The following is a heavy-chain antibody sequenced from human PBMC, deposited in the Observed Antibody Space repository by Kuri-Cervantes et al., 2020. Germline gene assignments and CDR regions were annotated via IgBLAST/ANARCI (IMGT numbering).Heavy chain of an antibody. Sequence: SVKVSCKASGGTFSSNAISWVRQAPGQGLEWMGGIIPIFGTANYAQKFQGRVTITTDESTSTAYMELSSLRSEDTAVYYCARGGGHSNYNWFDPWGQGTLVTVSS. J-gene: IGHJ5*02. CDR2: IIPIFGTA. D-gene: IGHD4-11*01. CDR3: ARGGGHSNYNWFDP. CDR1: GGTFSSNA. V-gene: IGHV1-69*05.